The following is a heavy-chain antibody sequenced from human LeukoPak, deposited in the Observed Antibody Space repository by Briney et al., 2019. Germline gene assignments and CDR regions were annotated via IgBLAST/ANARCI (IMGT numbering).Heavy chain of an antibody. D-gene: IGHD7-27*01. J-gene: IGHJ5*02. V-gene: IGHV4-38-2*01. CDR3: ARHSFAQLGLDWFDP. CDR2: IYHSGST. Sequence: PETLSLTCAVSGYSISSGYYWGWIRQPPGKGLEWIGSIYHSGSTYYNPSLKSRVTISVDTSKNQFSLKLSSVTAADTAVYYCARHSFAQLGLDWFDPWGQGTLVTVSS. CDR1: GYSISSGYY.